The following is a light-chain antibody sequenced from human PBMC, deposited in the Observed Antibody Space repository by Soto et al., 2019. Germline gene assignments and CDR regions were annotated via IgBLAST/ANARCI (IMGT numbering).Light chain of an antibody. CDR2: WAS. V-gene: IGKV4-1*01. CDR1: QSVLYSSNNKNY. J-gene: IGKJ1*01. Sequence: DIVMTQSPDSLAVSLGERATINCKSSQSVLYSSNNKNYLAWYQQKPGQPPKLLIYWASTRESGVPDRFSGSGSGKDFTLTISSLQAEDVAVYYCQQYYTPSTFGQGTKVEIK. CDR3: QQYYTPST.